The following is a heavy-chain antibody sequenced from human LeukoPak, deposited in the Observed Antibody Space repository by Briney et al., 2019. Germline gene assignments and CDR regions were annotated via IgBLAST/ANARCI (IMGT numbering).Heavy chain of an antibody. CDR3: AKHYYGSWSQKYYFDY. CDR2: VRNDGSDK. CDR1: GFVFGDYG. Sequence: GGSLRLSCAASGFVFGDYGMHWVRQAPGKGLEWVTMVRNDGSDKYYADSVKGRFTISRDNSKNTLYLQMNSLRPEDTAVYYCAKHYYGSWSQKYYFDYWGQGTLVTVSS. V-gene: IGHV3-30*02. D-gene: IGHD3-10*01. J-gene: IGHJ4*02.